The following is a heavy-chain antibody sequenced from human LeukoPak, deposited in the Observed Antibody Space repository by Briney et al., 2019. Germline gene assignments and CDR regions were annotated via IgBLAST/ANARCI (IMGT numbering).Heavy chain of an antibody. D-gene: IGHD5-24*01. J-gene: IGHJ6*03. CDR3: ARVQMQPNYSYYMDV. Sequence: GGSLRLSCAASGFTFSDYYMSWIRQAPGKGLEWGSYISSSGSTIYYADSVKGRFTIPRDNAKNSLYLQMNSLRAEDTAVYYCARVQMQPNYSYYMDVWGKGTTVTVSS. CDR2: ISSSGSTI. V-gene: IGHV3-11*04. CDR1: GFTFSDYY.